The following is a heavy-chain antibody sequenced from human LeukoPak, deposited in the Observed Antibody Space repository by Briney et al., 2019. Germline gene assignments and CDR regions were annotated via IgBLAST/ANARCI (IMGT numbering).Heavy chain of an antibody. CDR3: ARDPQNYGSGTA. CDR2: ISSSSSYI. CDR1: GFTFSSYS. D-gene: IGHD3-10*01. V-gene: IGHV3-21*01. J-gene: IGHJ4*02. Sequence: GGSLRLSCAASGFTFSSYSMNWVRQAPGKGLEWVSSISSSSSYIYYADSLKGRFTISRDNAKKSLYLQMNSLRAEDTAVYYCARDPQNYGSGTAGGQGTLVTVSS.